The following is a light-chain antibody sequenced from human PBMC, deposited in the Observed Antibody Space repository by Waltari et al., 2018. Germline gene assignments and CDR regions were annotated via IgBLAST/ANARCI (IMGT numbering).Light chain of an antibody. V-gene: IGLV2-14*03. J-gene: IGLJ2*01. Sequence: VSGSPGQSITISCTGTSSDVGGYNYVSWYQQHPGKAPKLMIYDVSNRPSGVSNRFSGSKSGNTASLTISGLQAEDEADYYCSSYTSSSTLVFGGGTKLTVL. CDR3: SSYTSSSTLV. CDR2: DVS. CDR1: SSDVGGYNY.